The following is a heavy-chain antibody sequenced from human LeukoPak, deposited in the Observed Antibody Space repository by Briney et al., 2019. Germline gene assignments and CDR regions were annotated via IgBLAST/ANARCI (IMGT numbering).Heavy chain of an antibody. CDR1: GFTFDDYA. Sequence: GGSLRLSCAASGFTFDDYAMHWVRQAPGKGLEWVSGISWNSGSIGYADSVKGRFTISRDNAKNSLYLQMNSLRAEDMALYYCAKEGSVAALDYWGQGTLVTVSS. CDR3: AKEGSVAALDY. V-gene: IGHV3-9*03. CDR2: ISWNSGSI. J-gene: IGHJ4*02. D-gene: IGHD6-6*01.